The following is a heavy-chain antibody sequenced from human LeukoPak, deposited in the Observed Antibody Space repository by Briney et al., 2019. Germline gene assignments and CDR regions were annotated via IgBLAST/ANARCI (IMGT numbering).Heavy chain of an antibody. CDR3: ARDFVDDIPMIKDY. J-gene: IGHJ4*02. CDR2: IIPIFGTA. Sequence: SVKVSCKASGGTFSSYAISWVRQAPGQGLEWMGGIIPIFGTANYAQKFQGRVTITADESTSTAYMELSSLRSEDTAVYYCARDFVDDIPMIKDYWAQGTLVTVSS. D-gene: IGHD2-8*01. V-gene: IGHV1-69*13. CDR1: GGTFSSYA.